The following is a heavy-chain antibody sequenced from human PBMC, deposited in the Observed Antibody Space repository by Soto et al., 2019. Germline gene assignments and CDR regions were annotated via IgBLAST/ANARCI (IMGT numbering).Heavy chain of an antibody. CDR2: ISGPGSVT. CDR3: AILKPNGAAAGPRDYGMDV. CDR1: GFTFSDYY. J-gene: IGHJ6*02. Sequence: PWGSLRLSCVLSGFTFSDYYMHWMRQAPGKGLEWVSYISGPGSVTSYADSVKGRFTISRDNAKDSLYLQMNSLRAEDTAVYYYAILKPNGAAAGPRDYGMDVWGQGTTVTVSS. D-gene: IGHD6-13*01. V-gene: IGHV3-11*04.